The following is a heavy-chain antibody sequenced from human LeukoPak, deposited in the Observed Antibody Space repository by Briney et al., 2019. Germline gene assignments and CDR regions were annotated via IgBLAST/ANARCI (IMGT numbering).Heavy chain of an antibody. CDR2: IYSGGST. Sequence: GGSLRLSCAASGFTVSSNYMSWVRQAPGKGLEWVSVIYSGGSTYYADSVKGRFTISRDNSKNTLYLQMNSLRAEDTAVYYCARDLIAAAGTFDYRGQGTLVTVSS. CDR1: GFTVSSNY. CDR3: ARDLIAAAGTFDY. D-gene: IGHD6-13*01. J-gene: IGHJ4*02. V-gene: IGHV3-66*01.